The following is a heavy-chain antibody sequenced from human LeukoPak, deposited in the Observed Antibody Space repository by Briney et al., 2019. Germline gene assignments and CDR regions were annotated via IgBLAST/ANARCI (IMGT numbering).Heavy chain of an antibody. D-gene: IGHD2-15*01. V-gene: IGHV3-15*01. J-gene: IGHJ4*02. CDR3: ATNYGAVVGTTYHFDY. CDR2: IKRKVEGGTI. Sequence: GGSLRLSCAASGFTFSNARMSWVRQAPGKGLEWVGRIKRKVEGGTIDYTAPVKGRFTISRDDSSNTLYLQMNSLQTEDTAVYYCATNYGAVVGTTYHFDYWGQGTLVTVSS. CDR1: GFTFSNAR.